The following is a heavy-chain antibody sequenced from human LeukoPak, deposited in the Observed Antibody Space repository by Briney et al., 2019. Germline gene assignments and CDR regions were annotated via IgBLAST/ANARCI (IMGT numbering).Heavy chain of an antibody. Sequence: SETLSLTCTVSGGSISSYYWSWIRQPPGKGLEWIGYIYYSGSTNYNPSLKSRVTISVDTSKNQFSLKLSSVTAADTAVYYCARSDSSGCPGDYWGQGTLVTVSS. J-gene: IGHJ4*02. CDR2: IYYSGST. V-gene: IGHV4-59*01. D-gene: IGHD6-19*01. CDR1: GGSISSYY. CDR3: ARSDSSGCPGDY.